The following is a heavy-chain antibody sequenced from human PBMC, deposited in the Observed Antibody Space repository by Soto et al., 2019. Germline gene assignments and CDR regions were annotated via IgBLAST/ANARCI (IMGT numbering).Heavy chain of an antibody. CDR2: ISYDGSNK. V-gene: IGHV3-30*04. J-gene: IGHJ3*02. D-gene: IGHD6-19*01. Sequence: GGSLRLSCAASGFTFSSYAMHWVRQAPGKGLEWVAVISYDGSNKYYADSVKGRFTISRDNSKNTLYLQMNSLRAEDTAVYYCARGLISIAVAGTGAFDIWGQGTMVTVSS. CDR3: ARGLISIAVAGTGAFDI. CDR1: GFTFSSYA.